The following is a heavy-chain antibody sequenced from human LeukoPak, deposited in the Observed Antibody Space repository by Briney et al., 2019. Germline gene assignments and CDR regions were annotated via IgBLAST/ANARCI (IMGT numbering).Heavy chain of an antibody. CDR1: GYSFTNYW. Sequence: GESLKISCKGSGYSFTNYWIGWVRQMPGKGLEWMGIIYPGDSDTRYSPSFQGQVTISADKSISTAYLQWSSLKASDTAMYYCARHGMSPSKGIDVWGQGTTVTVSS. J-gene: IGHJ6*02. CDR3: ARHGMSPSKGIDV. CDR2: IYPGDSDT. D-gene: IGHD1-26*01. V-gene: IGHV5-51*01.